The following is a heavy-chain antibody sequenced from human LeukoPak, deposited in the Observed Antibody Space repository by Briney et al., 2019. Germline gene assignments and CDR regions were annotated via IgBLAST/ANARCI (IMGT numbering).Heavy chain of an antibody. J-gene: IGHJ4*02. Sequence: GGSLRLSCAASGFTFSSYWMHWVRQAPGKGLEWVSVIYSGGSTYYADSVKGRFTISRDNAKNTLYLQLNSLRAEDTAVYYCARELHYWGQGTLVTVSS. D-gene: IGHD3-10*01. CDR1: GFTFSSYW. CDR3: ARELHY. CDR2: IYSGGST. V-gene: IGHV3-74*01.